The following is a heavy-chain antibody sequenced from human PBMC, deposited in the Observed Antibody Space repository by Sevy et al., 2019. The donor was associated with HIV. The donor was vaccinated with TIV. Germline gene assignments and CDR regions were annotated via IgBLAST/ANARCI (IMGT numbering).Heavy chain of an antibody. CDR2: IWYDGSNK. D-gene: IGHD3-3*01. V-gene: IGHV3-33*01. CDR1: GFTFSSYG. J-gene: IGHJ6*02. Sequence: GGSLRLSCAASGFTFSSYGMHWVRQAPGKGLEWVAVIWYDGSNKYYADSVKRRFTISRDNSKNTLYLQMNSLRAEDTAVYYCARGVVTMPDYYYYYGMDVWGQGTTVTVSS. CDR3: ARGVVTMPDYYYYYGMDV.